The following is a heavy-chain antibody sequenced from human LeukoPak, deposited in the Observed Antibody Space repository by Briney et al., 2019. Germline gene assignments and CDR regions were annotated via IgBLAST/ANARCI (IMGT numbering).Heavy chain of an antibody. CDR1: GFTFSSYS. V-gene: IGHV3-21*01. CDR3: ARDLSYDILTNTYGEYYFDY. Sequence: GGSLRLSCAASGFTFSSYSMNWVRQAPGKGLEWVSSISRSSSDIYYADSMKGRFTISRDNAKNSLHLQMNSLRAEDTAVYYCARDLSYDILTNTYGEYYFDYWGQGTLVTVSS. D-gene: IGHD3-9*01. CDR2: ISRSSSDI. J-gene: IGHJ4*02.